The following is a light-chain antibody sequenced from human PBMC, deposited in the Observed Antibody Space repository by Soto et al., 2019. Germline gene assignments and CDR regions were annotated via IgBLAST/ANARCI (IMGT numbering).Light chain of an antibody. V-gene: IGKV3-20*01. CDR2: GAS. Sequence: EIVLTQSPGTLSLSPGEIATLSCRASQSVHSNYLAWYQQKPGQAPRLLIYGASTRATGIPDRFSGSGSGADFTLTISRLEPEDFAVYYCLQYGSSRTFGQGTKVEIK. CDR3: LQYGSSRT. CDR1: QSVHSNY. J-gene: IGKJ1*01.